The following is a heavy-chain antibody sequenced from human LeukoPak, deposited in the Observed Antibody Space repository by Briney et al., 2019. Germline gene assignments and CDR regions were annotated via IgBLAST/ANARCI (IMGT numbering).Heavy chain of an antibody. D-gene: IGHD3-10*01. Sequence: TGGSLRLSCAASGFTFSSYWMNWVRQAPGKGLEWVANIKQDGGEKYYVDSVKGRFTISRDNAKNSLYLQMNSLTADDTAVYYCARRKGFGEGYFDSWGQGTLVTVSS. CDR2: IKQDGGEK. CDR3: ARRKGFGEGYFDS. V-gene: IGHV3-7*01. CDR1: GFTFSSYW. J-gene: IGHJ4*02.